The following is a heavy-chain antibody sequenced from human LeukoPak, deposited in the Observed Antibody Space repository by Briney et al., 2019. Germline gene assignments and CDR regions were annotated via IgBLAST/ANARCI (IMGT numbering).Heavy chain of an antibody. CDR1: GYTFTSYA. Sequence: ASVKVSCKASGYTFTSYAMHWVRQAPGQRLEWTGWINAGNGNTKYSQKFQGRVTITRDTSASTAYMELGSLRSEDTAVYYCASFGVVPAAPFDPWGQGTLVTVSS. D-gene: IGHD2-2*01. V-gene: IGHV1-3*01. J-gene: IGHJ5*02. CDR2: INAGNGNT. CDR3: ASFGVVPAAPFDP.